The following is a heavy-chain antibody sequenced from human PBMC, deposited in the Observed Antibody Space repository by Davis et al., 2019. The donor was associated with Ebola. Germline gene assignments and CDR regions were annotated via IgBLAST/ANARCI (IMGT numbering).Heavy chain of an antibody. CDR1: GGTFSSYA. J-gene: IGHJ4*02. CDR3: GRGIQLWTFDY. D-gene: IGHD5-18*01. CDR2: IIPIFGTT. Sequence: SVKVSCKASGGTFSSYAISWVRQAPGQGLEWMGGIIPIFGTTTYAQKFQGRVTITADEATSTAYMELSSLRSEDTAVYYCGRGIQLWTFDYWGQGTLVTVSS. V-gene: IGHV1-69*13.